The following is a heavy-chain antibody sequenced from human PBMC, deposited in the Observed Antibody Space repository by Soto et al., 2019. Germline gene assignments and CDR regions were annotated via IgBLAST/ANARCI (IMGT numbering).Heavy chain of an antibody. V-gene: IGHV4-39*02. Sequence: PSETLSLTCTVSGGSISSVSYFWGWIRQPPGKGLEWIGNIYYSGSTYYNPSLKSRVTISVDTSKNHFSLKLSSVTAADTAVYYCARTLRDHGSSSFDYWGQGTLVTVS. D-gene: IGHD6-6*01. J-gene: IGHJ4*02. CDR3: ARTLRDHGSSSFDY. CDR1: GGSISSVSYF. CDR2: IYYSGST.